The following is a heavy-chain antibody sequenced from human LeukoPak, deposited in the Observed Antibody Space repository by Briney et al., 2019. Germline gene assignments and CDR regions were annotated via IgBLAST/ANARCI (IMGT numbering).Heavy chain of an antibody. CDR3: ARDSFVVVTAKGFDP. CDR1: GYTFTSYG. V-gene: IGHV1-18*01. CDR2: ISAHNGNT. Sequence: GASVKVSCKASGYTFTSYGISCVRQAPGQGLEWMGWISAHNGNTNYAQKLQGRVTMTTDTSTSTAYMELRSLRSDDTAVYYCARDSFVVVTAKGFDPWGQGTLVTVSS. J-gene: IGHJ5*02. D-gene: IGHD2-21*02.